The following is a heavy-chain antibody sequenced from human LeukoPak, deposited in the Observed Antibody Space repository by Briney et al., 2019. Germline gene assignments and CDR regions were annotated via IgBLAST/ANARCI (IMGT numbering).Heavy chain of an antibody. CDR1: GFTFSSYA. CDR2: ISDSGGST. V-gene: IGHV3-23*01. CDR3: AKALIGTGGYLEH. Sequence: GGSLRLSCSASGFTFSSYAMSWVRQAPGKGLEWVSAISDSGGSTYYADSVKGRFTISRDNSKNTLYLQMNSLRAEDTALYFCAKALIGTGGYLEHWGQGTLVTVSS. D-gene: IGHD6-19*01. J-gene: IGHJ1*01.